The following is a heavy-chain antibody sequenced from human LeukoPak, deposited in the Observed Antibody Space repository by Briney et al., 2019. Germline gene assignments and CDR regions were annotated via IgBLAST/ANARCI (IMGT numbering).Heavy chain of an antibody. J-gene: IGHJ6*03. CDR3: ARGGIAARFYYYYYMDV. CDR1: GYSISSGYY. Sequence: PSETLSLTCTVSGYSISSGYYWGWIRQPPGEGLEWIGSIYHSGSTNYNPSLKSRVTISVDTSKNQFSLKLSSVTAADTAVYYCARGGIAARFYYYYYMDVWGKGTTVTVSS. CDR2: IYHSGST. D-gene: IGHD6-6*01. V-gene: IGHV4-38-2*02.